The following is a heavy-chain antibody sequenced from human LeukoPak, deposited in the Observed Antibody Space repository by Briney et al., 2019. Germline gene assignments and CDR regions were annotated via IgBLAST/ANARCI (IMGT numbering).Heavy chain of an antibody. Sequence: SETLSLTCTVSGGSISSSSYYWGWIRQPPGKGPEWIGSIYYSGSTNYNPSLKSRVTISVDTSKNQFSLKLSSVTAADTAVYYCAIRLWFGELAGGWFDPWGQGTLVTVSS. CDR3: AIRLWFGELAGGWFDP. J-gene: IGHJ5*02. V-gene: IGHV4-39*07. CDR2: IYYSGST. CDR1: GGSISSSSYY. D-gene: IGHD3-10*01.